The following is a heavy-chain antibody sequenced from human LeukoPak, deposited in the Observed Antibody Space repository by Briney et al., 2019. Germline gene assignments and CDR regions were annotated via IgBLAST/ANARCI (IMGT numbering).Heavy chain of an antibody. CDR3: ARVPIGVGANLYYYYYYMDV. V-gene: IGHV3-21*01. J-gene: IGHJ6*03. CDR2: ISSSSSYI. Sequence: PGGSLRLSCAASGLTFSSYSMNWVRQAPGKGLEWVSSISSSSSYIYYADPVKGRFTISRDNAKNSLYLQMNSLRAEDTAVYYCARVPIGVGANLYYYYYYMDVWGKGTTVTVSS. D-gene: IGHD1-26*01. CDR1: GLTFSSYS.